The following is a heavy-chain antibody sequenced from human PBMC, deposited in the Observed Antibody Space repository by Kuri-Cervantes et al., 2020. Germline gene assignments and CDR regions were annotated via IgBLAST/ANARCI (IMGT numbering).Heavy chain of an antibody. J-gene: IGHJ6*03. CDR1: GYTFINFG. D-gene: IGHD3-10*01. V-gene: IGHV1-18*04. CDR2: ISAYNGDT. CDR3: VRSYYGSGSWPTPYYYYYYMDV. Sequence: ASVKVSCKASGYTFINFGISWVRQAPGQGLEWMGWISAYNGDTNYAQKIKGRVTMTRNTSISTAYMELSSLRSEDTAVYYCVRSYYGSGSWPTPYYYYYYMDVWGKGTTVTVSS.